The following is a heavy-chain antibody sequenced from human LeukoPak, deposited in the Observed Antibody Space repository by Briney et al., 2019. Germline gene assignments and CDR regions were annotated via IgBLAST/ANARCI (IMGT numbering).Heavy chain of an antibody. D-gene: IGHD4-17*01. V-gene: IGHV3-23*01. CDR3: AKFGYGDYGP. Sequence: GGSLRLSCTASGFTLGDYSMSWVRQAPGKGLEWVSAISGSGGSTYYADSVKGRFTISRDNSKNTLYLQMNSLRAEDTAVYYCAKFGYGDYGPWGQGTLVTVSS. CDR2: ISGSGGST. J-gene: IGHJ5*02. CDR1: GFTLGDYS.